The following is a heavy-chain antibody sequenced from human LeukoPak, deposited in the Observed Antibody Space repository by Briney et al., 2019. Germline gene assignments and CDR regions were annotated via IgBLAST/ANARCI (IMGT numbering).Heavy chain of an antibody. V-gene: IGHV3-74*01. CDR2: INSDGSST. CDR1: GFTFSSYW. CDR3: AREPSPYYYDSSGYSS. D-gene: IGHD3-22*01. Sequence: PGGSLRLSCAASGFTFSSYWMHWVRQAPGKGLVWVSRINSDGSSTSYADPVKGRFTISRDNAKNTLYLQMNSLRAEDTAVYYCAREPSPYYYDSSGYSSWGQGTLVTVS. J-gene: IGHJ5*02.